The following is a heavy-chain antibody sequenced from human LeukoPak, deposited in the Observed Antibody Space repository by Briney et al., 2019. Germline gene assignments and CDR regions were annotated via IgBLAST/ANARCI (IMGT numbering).Heavy chain of an antibody. J-gene: IGHJ3*02. CDR1: GFTFSSCW. CDR3: ARVGYSYGWDDAFDI. CDR2: INSDGSST. Sequence: GGSLRLSCAASGFTFSSCWMHWVRQAPGKGLVWVSRINSDGSSTSYADSVKGRFTISRDNAKNTLYLQMNSLRAEDTAVYYCARVGYSYGWDDAFDIWGQGTMVTVSS. V-gene: IGHV3-74*01. D-gene: IGHD5-18*01.